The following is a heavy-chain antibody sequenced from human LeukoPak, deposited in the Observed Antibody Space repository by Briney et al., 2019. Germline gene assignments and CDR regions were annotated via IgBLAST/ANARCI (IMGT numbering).Heavy chain of an antibody. CDR2: IYYSGST. Sequence: TLSLTCXVSXGXVSSSTYSWGWVRQPPGKGLEWIGSIYYSGSTYYNPSLKSRVTISVDTSKNQFSLKLSSVTAADTAVYYCARHSGSYYVCWGQGALVTVSS. CDR3: ARHSGSYYVC. D-gene: IGHD1-26*01. V-gene: IGHV4-39*01. CDR1: XGXVSSSTYS. J-gene: IGHJ4*02.